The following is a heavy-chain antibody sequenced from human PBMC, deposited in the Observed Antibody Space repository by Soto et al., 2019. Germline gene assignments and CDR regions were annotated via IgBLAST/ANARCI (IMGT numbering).Heavy chain of an antibody. D-gene: IGHD6-13*01. CDR3: PRLWLAASGTWWFDP. Sequence: QVQLQESGPGLVKPSETLSLTCTVSGGSISSYYWSWIRQLPGKGLEWIGYIYYSGSTNYNPSLKSRVTISVDTSNNQFSLKLSSVTAADTAVYYCPRLWLAASGTWWFDPWGQGTLVTVSS. J-gene: IGHJ5*02. V-gene: IGHV4-59*01. CDR2: IYYSGST. CDR1: GGSISSYY.